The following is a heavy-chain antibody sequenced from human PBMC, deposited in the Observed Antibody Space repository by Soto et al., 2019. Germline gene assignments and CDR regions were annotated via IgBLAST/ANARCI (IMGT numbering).Heavy chain of an antibody. CDR3: AKGALLWAQTGGYYDS. V-gene: IGHV3-23*01. D-gene: IGHD3-22*01. J-gene: IGHJ4*02. CDR2: ISGNGGNP. Sequence: EVQLLESGGGLVQPGGSLRLSCAASGFTFSTYAMGWVRQAPGKGLEWVSAISGNGGNPYYADSVKGRFTISRDNSKNTLSLQMTSLRAEDTAVYYCAKGALLWAQTGGYYDSWGQGALVTVSS. CDR1: GFTFSTYA.